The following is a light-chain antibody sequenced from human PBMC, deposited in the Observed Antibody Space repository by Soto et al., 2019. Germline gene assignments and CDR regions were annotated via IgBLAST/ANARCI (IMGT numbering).Light chain of an antibody. CDR1: SSDVGGYNF. J-gene: IGLJ1*01. CDR3: SSYTSRDTRV. V-gene: IGLV2-14*01. CDR2: EVT. Sequence: SALTQPASVSGSPGQSITISCTGTSSDVGGYNFVSWYQQHPDKAPKLMVYEVTKRPSGVSDRFSGSKSGNTASLTISGLQAEDEADYYCSSYTSRDTRVFGTGTKLTVL.